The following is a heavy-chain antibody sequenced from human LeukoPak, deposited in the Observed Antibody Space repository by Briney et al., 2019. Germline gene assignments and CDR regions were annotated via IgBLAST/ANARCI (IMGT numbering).Heavy chain of an antibody. CDR1: GYTFTDYY. J-gene: IGHJ4*02. CDR2: INPNSGGT. CDR3: ARRSSNSSTPFDY. D-gene: IGHD6-6*01. V-gene: IGHV1-2*02. Sequence: ASVKVSCKASGYTFTDYYLHWVRQAPGQGLECLGWINPNSGGTNYAQKFQGRVTMTRDTSINTAYMELNRLRYDDTAVYYCARRSSNSSTPFDYWGQGTLVTVSS.